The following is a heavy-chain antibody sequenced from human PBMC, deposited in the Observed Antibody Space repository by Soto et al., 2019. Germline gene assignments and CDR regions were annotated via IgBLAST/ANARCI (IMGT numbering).Heavy chain of an antibody. D-gene: IGHD3-10*01. CDR2: INGGSGNT. Sequence: ASVKVSCKSSGFTFTSYAIHWLRQAPGQRPQWMGWINGGSGNTKYSQDFQGRVTFTRDTFATTAYLELSSLRSEDTAVYYCARVPPWGNSAGDYYIQHYNSWGQGTPVTVSS. V-gene: IGHV1-3*01. CDR1: GFTFTSYA. J-gene: IGHJ4*02. CDR3: ARVPPWGNSAGDYYIQHYNS.